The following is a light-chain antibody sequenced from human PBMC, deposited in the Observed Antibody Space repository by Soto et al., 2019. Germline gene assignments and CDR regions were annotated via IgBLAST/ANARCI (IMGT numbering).Light chain of an antibody. CDR3: HSRA. V-gene: IGKV1-39*01. J-gene: IGKJ5*01. Sequence: DIQMTQSPSSLSASVVDRFTITCRASQSISSYLNWYQQKPGKAPKLLIYAASSLQSGVPSRFSGSGSGTEFTLTISSLQPDDFATYYCHSRAFGQGTRLEI. CDR1: QSISSY. CDR2: AAS.